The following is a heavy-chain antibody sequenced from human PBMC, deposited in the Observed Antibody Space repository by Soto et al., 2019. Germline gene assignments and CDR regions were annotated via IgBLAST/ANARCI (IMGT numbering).Heavy chain of an antibody. CDR2: INTHNGNT. D-gene: IGHD3-10*01. CDR1: GYHLYTHC. Sequence: AFMEVSRKAFGYHLYTHCISWVRQAPCLGLEWLGWINTHNGNTNYAQNLQGRVIMTAGTSTSTAYMELRSLRSDDTAIYYCTREGSAPYYYYGMDAWGQGTTVTVSS. V-gene: IGHV1-18*01. J-gene: IGHJ6*02. CDR3: TREGSAPYYYYGMDA.